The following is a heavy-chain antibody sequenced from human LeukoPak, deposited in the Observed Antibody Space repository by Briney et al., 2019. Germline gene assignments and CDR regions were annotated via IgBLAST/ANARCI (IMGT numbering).Heavy chain of an antibody. CDR1: GFTFSSYW. V-gene: IGHV3-7*01. J-gene: IGHJ6*03. D-gene: IGHD3-10*01. Sequence: GGSLRLSCAASGFTFSSYWMSRVRQAPGKGLEWVANIKQDGSEKYYVDSVKGRFTISRDNAKNSLYLQMNSLRAEDTAVYYCARADYGSGLVYYYYMDVWGKGTTVTVSS. CDR3: ARADYGSGLVYYYYMDV. CDR2: IKQDGSEK.